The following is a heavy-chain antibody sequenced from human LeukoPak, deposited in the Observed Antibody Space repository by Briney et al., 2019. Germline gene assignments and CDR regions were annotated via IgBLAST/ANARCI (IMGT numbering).Heavy chain of an antibody. D-gene: IGHD3-22*01. V-gene: IGHV3-53*01. Sequence: GGSLRLSCAASGFTVSSNYMNRVRQAPGKGLEWVSLIYSGSSTNYADSVKGRFTISRDSSKNTLYLQMNSLRVEDTAVYYCAKGPRPGSSGYPNLDHWGQGTLVTVSS. J-gene: IGHJ4*02. CDR2: IYSGSST. CDR3: AKGPRPGSSGYPNLDH. CDR1: GFTVSSNY.